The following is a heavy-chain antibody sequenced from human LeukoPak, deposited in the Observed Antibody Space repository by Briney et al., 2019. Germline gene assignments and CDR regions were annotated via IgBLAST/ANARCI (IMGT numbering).Heavy chain of an antibody. V-gene: IGHV1-24*01. J-gene: IGHJ4*02. CDR3: ATPLAPGATSLIDY. D-gene: IGHD1-26*01. CDR1: GYTLTELS. Sequence: ASVKVSCKVSGYTLTELSMHWVRQAPGKGLEWVGGFDPEDGETIYAQKFQGRVTMTEDTSTDTAYMELSSLRSEDTAVYYCATPLAPGATSLIDYWGQGTLVTVSS. CDR2: FDPEDGET.